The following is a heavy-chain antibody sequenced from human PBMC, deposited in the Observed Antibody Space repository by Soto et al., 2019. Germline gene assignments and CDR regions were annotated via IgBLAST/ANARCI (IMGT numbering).Heavy chain of an antibody. CDR2: ISWNSGSI. D-gene: IGHD2-2*01. CDR3: ARDRGYSTFDI. CDR1: GFTFYTYP. V-gene: IGHV3-9*01. J-gene: IGHJ3*02. Sequence: CLSPSFAATGFTFYTYPVHWFRQAPDKRMARVSGISWNSGSIGYADSVRGRFTISRDNAKNLLYLQMNSLRVEETAVYHCARDRGYSTFDIWGQGKMVPFSS.